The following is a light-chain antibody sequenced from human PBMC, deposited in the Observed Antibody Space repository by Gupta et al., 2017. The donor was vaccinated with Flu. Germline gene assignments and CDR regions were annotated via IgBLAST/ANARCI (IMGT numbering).Light chain of an antibody. V-gene: IGKV3-15*01. CDR3: QQYNNWPPLT. Sequence: TLSVSPGERATLSCRASQTIRTNLAWYQQKPGQAPRLLIYGASTRATGIPARFSGSGSGTEFTLTISSLQSEDFAVYYCQQYNNWPPLTFG. CDR1: QTIRTN. CDR2: GAS. J-gene: IGKJ1*01.